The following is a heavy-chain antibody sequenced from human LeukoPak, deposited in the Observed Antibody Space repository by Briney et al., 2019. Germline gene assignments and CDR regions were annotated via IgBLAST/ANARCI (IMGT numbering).Heavy chain of an antibody. D-gene: IGHD2-15*01. CDR2: ISWNSGSI. CDR3: AKDLCSGGSCYPRVPYYYYGMDV. V-gene: IGHV3-9*01. CDR1: GFTFDDYA. Sequence: PGRSLRLSCAASGFTFDDYAMHWVRQAPGKGLEWVSGISWNSGSIGYADSVKGRFTISRDNAKNSLYLQMNSLRAEDTALYYCAKDLCSGGSCYPRVPYYYYGMDVWGQGTTVTVSS. J-gene: IGHJ6*02.